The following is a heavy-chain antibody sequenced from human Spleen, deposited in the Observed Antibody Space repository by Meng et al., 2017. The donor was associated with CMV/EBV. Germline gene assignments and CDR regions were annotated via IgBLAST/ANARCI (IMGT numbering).Heavy chain of an antibody. V-gene: IGHV3-23*01. D-gene: IGHD2-15*01. CDR2: VSDNGANT. J-gene: IGHJ5*02. CDR3: AMSAGIDP. Sequence: GGSLRLSCVASGFTFSSYVMSWVRQAPGKGLECVSAVSDNGANTYYADSVKGRFTISRDNSKNTLYLLMNSLRSEDTAVYYCAMSAGIDPWGQGTLVTVSS. CDR1: GFTFSSYV.